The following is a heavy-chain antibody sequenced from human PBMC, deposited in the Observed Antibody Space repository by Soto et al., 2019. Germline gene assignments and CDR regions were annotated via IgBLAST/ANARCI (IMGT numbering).Heavy chain of an antibody. Sequence: EVQLLESGGGSVQPGGSLRLSCAASGFTFSSYAMSWVRQAPGKGLEWVSGVSGSGGSTYCVDSVKGRFTIPCDNSKNPLYLQMNRLRAEATAVYYCAKDFGYNYGYDAFDIWGQGTMVTVSS. V-gene: IGHV3-23*01. D-gene: IGHD5-18*01. CDR1: GFTFSSYA. CDR3: AKDFGYNYGYDAFDI. CDR2: VSGSGGST. J-gene: IGHJ3*02.